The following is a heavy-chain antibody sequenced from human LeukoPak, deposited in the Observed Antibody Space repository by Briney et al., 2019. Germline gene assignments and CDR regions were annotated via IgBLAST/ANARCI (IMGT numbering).Heavy chain of an antibody. V-gene: IGHV4-59*01. CDR3: ARGYCSGGSCYSTWFDP. Sequence: SETLSLTCTVSGGSISSYYWSWIRQPPGKGLEWIGHIYYSGSTNYNPSLKSRVTISVDTSKNQFSLKLSSVTAADTAVYYCARGYCSGGSCYSTWFDPWGQGTLVTVSS. CDR1: GGSISSYY. D-gene: IGHD2-15*01. J-gene: IGHJ5*02. CDR2: IYYSGST.